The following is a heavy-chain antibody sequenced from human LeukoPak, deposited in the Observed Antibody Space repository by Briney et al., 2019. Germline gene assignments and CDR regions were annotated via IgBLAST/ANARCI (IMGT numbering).Heavy chain of an antibody. Sequence: GGSLRLSCAASGFCITDHYMDWVRQAPGKGLEWVGRTRNKPNGYTTDYGTSVKGRFTVSRDDSENSLYLQMNSLKTEDTAVYYCTRVRHGDYFDYWGQGTLVTVSS. V-gene: IGHV3-72*01. CDR2: TRNKPNGYTT. D-gene: IGHD4-17*01. J-gene: IGHJ4*02. CDR1: GFCITDHY. CDR3: TRVRHGDYFDY.